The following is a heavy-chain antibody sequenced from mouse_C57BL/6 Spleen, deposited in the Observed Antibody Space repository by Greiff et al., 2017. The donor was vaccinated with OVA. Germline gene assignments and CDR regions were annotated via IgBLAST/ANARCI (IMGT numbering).Heavy chain of an antibody. CDR1: GYTFTSYW. D-gene: IGHD3-3*01. CDR2: IDPSDSYT. V-gene: IGHV1-69*01. Sequence: QVQLQQPGAELVMPGASVKLSCKASGYTFTSYWMHWVKQRPGQGLEWIGEIDPSDSYTNYNQQFKGKSTLTVDKSSSTAYMQLSSLTSEDSAVYYCARGRTARNYFDYWGQGTTLTVSS. CDR3: ARGRTARNYFDY. J-gene: IGHJ2*01.